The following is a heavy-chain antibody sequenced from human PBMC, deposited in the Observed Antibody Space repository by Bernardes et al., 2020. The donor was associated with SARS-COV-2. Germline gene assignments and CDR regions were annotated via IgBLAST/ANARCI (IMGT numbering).Heavy chain of an antibody. J-gene: IGHJ4*02. CDR1: GYTFFNYG. CDR3: ARDPGWDIVAVPAATGFGTSVAGFDY. D-gene: IGHD2-2*01. Sequence: APVEVCCKASGYTFFNYGISWVRQAPGQGLEWMGWITAYNGNTKYAQNVQDRVTLTTDTSTSTAYMELRSLRSDDTAVFYCARDPGWDIVAVPAATGFGTSVAGFDYWGQGTPVTVSS. CDR2: ITAYNGNT. V-gene: IGHV1-18*01.